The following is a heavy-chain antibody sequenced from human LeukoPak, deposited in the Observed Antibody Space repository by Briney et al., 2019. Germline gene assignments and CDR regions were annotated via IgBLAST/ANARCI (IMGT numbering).Heavy chain of an antibody. D-gene: IGHD2-21*02. Sequence: SETLSLTCTVSGGSISSYYWSWIRQPPGKGLEWIGYIYYSGSTNYNPSLKSRVTISVDTSKNQFSLKLSSVTAADTAVYYCARANCGGDCYHYYYYGMDVWGQGTTATVSS. CDR2: IYYSGST. CDR3: ARANCGGDCYHYYYYGMDV. CDR1: GGSISSYY. V-gene: IGHV4-59*01. J-gene: IGHJ6*02.